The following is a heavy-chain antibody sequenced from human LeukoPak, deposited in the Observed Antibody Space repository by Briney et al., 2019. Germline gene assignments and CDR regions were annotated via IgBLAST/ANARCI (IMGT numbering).Heavy chain of an antibody. CDR2: IYSSGST. CDR3: ARMKGIAARTFDY. V-gene: IGHV4-39*01. Sequence: SETLSRTCTGSRGSISSSSYYWGWIRQPPGKGLRWIGSIYSSGSTYYNPSRKSRVTISVDTSKTQFSLKLSSVTAADTAVYYCARMKGIAARTFDYWGQGTLVTVSS. CDR1: RGSISSSSYY. D-gene: IGHD6-6*01. J-gene: IGHJ4*02.